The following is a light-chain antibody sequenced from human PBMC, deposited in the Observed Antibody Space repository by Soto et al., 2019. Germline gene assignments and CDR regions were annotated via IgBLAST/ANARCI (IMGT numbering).Light chain of an antibody. Sequence: EIVLTQSPATLSLSPGERATLSCRASQSVSSYLACYQQKPGQAPRLLIYDASNRATGIPARFSGSGSGTDFPRTISSLEPEDFAVYYCQQRSNWPPLWTFGQGNKLEIK. V-gene: IGKV3-11*01. CDR2: DAS. CDR3: QQRSNWPPLWT. CDR1: QSVSSY. J-gene: IGKJ2*02.